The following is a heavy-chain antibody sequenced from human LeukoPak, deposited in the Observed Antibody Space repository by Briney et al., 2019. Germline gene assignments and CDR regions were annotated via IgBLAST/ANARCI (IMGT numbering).Heavy chain of an antibody. CDR1: GFTFSIYA. V-gene: IGHV3-23*01. D-gene: IGHD5-12*01. CDR2: ISGTGGNT. CDR3: AKIVTRANAY. J-gene: IGHJ4*02. Sequence: PGGSLRLSCAASGFTFSIYAMTWVRHAPGKGLEWVSTISGTGGNTFYEDSVKGRFTISRDNSKNTLYLQMNSLRVEDTALYYCAKIVTRANAYWGRGTLVTVSS.